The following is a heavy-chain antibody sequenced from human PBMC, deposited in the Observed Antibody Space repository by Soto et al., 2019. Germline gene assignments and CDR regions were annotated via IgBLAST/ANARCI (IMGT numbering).Heavy chain of an antibody. Sequence: EVQLVESGGGLIQPGGSLRLSCAASGLTFSTYDMHWVRQPIGKGLEWVAALGTGDDTYYPDSVRGPFIVYRDNVKNSLYLHMDSLTAGDTAMYYCTREGSDWVFDIWGRGTLVVVSS. J-gene: IGHJ2*01. CDR2: LGTGDDT. V-gene: IGHV3-13*01. CDR1: GLTFSTYD. CDR3: TREGSDWVFDI.